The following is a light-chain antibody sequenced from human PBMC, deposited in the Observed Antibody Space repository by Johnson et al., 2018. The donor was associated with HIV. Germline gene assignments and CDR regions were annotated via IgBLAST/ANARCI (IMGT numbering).Light chain of an antibody. CDR2: DNN. Sequence: QSVLTQSPSVSAAPGQKVTISCSGSSSNIGSNYVSWYQQLPGTAPKLLIFDNNDRPSGIPDRFSGSKSGTSATLGITGLQTGDEADYYCGTWDSSLSAYVFGTGTKFSVL. CDR1: SSNIGSNY. CDR3: GTWDSSLSAYV. J-gene: IGLJ1*01. V-gene: IGLV1-51*01.